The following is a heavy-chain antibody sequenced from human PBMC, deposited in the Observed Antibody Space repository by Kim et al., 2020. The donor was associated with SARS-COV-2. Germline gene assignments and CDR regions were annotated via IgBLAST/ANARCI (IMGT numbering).Heavy chain of an antibody. D-gene: IGHD3-3*01. CDR1: GFTFSSYE. Sequence: GGSLRLSCAASGFTFSSYEMNWVRQAPGKGLEWVSYISSSGSTIYYADSVKGRFTISRDNAKNSLYLQMNSLRAEDTAVYYCARDHRDSYYDFWSGYYTGYYFDYWGRGTLVTVSS. J-gene: IGHJ4*02. CDR2: ISSSGSTI. CDR3: ARDHRDSYYDFWSGYYTGYYFDY. V-gene: IGHV3-48*03.